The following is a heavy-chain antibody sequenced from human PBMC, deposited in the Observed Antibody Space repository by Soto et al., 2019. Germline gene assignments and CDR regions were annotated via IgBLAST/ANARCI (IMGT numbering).Heavy chain of an antibody. V-gene: IGHV3-33*01. J-gene: IGHJ6*02. D-gene: IGHD3-3*01. CDR3: ARDASYYSLWSGYYPSRNGMDV. CDR1: GFTFSSFG. CDR2: IWYDGSKK. Sequence: QVQVVESGGGVVQPGRSLRLSCAASGFTFSSFGMHWVRQAPGKGLEWVSLIWYDGSKKSYGDSVKGRFTISIDNSRNTVYLQMNSLRADDTAVYYCARDASYYSLWSGYYPSRNGMDVWGQGTTVTASS.